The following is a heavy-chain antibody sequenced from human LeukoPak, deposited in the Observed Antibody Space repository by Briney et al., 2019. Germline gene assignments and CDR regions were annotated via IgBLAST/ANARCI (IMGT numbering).Heavy chain of an antibody. D-gene: IGHD2-2*01. Sequence: GGSLRLSCTASGFTFGDYAMSWVRQAPGKGLEWVGFIRSNAYGVTTEYAASVKGRFTISRDDSKSIAYLQMNSLKTEDTAVYYCTRVRGCSSTSCLDYYYYYYMDVWGKGTTVTVSS. CDR1: GFTFGDYA. V-gene: IGHV3-49*04. J-gene: IGHJ6*03. CDR2: IRSNAYGVTT. CDR3: TRVRGCSSTSCLDYYYYYYMDV.